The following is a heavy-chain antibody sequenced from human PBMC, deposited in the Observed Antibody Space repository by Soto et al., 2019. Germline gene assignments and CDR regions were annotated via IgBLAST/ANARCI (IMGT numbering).Heavy chain of an antibody. D-gene: IGHD3-22*01. CDR3: ARGVGYYYDSSGYYLDY. J-gene: IGHJ4*02. Sequence: SQTLSLTCAISGDSVSSNSAAWNWIRQSPSRGLEWLGRTYYRSKWYNDYAVSVKSRITINPDTSKNQFSLKLSSVTAADPAVYYCARGVGYYYDSSGYYLDYWGQGTLVTVSS. CDR2: TYYRSKWYN. CDR1: GDSVSSNSAA. V-gene: IGHV6-1*01.